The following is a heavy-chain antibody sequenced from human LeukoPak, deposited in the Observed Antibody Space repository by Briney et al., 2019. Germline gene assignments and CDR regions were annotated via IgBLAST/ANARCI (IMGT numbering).Heavy chain of an antibody. Sequence: GEPLKISRKGSGYSFTSYWIGWVRQMPGKGLEWMGRIYPGDSDTRYSPSCQGQVTISADKSISTAYLQRSSLKASDTAMYYCAGQGSGDSLGYWGQGTLVTVSS. J-gene: IGHJ4*02. V-gene: IGHV5-51*01. CDR3: AGQGSGDSLGY. D-gene: IGHD4-17*01. CDR2: IYPGDSDT. CDR1: GYSFTSYW.